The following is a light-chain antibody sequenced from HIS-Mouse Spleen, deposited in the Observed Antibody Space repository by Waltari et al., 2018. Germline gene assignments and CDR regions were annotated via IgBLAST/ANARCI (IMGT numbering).Light chain of an antibody. CDR1: SSNVGSYNR. J-gene: IGLJ1*01. V-gene: IGLV2-18*02. Sequence: QSALTQPPSVYGSPGQSVTISCTGTSSNVGSYNRITWYQQPPGTAPNLMIYEVSNRPSGVPDRFSGSKSGNTASLTISGLQAEDEADYYCSSYTSSSTVFGTGTKVTVL. CDR2: EVS. CDR3: SSYTSSSTV.